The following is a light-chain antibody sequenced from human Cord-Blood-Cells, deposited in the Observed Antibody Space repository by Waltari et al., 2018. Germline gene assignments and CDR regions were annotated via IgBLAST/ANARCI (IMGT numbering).Light chain of an antibody. Sequence: DIVMTQSPDSLAVSLGERANINCKSSQSVLYSSNNKNYLAWYQQKPGQPPKLLIDWASTRESGVPDRFSGSGSGTDFTLTISSLQAEDVAVYYCQQYYSTPWTFGQGTKVEIK. V-gene: IGKV4-1*01. CDR1: QSVLYSSNNKNY. CDR2: WAS. J-gene: IGKJ1*01. CDR3: QQYYSTPWT.